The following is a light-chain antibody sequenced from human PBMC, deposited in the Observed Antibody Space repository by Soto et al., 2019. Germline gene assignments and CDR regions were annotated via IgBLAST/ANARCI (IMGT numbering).Light chain of an antibody. J-gene: IGKJ5*01. V-gene: IGKV3-11*01. CDR1: QSVSSY. CDR2: DAS. Sequence: EIVLTQSPATLSSFPGDRVTLSCRASQSVSSYLAWYQQKPGQAPRLLIYDASNRATGIPARFSGSGSGTDFTLTISSLEPEDFALYYCQHYYGTSPISFGQGTRLEIK. CDR3: QHYYGTSPIS.